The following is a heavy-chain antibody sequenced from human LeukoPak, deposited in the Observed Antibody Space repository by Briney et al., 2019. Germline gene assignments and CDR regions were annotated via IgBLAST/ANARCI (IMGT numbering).Heavy chain of an antibody. J-gene: IGHJ4*02. D-gene: IGHD3-22*01. Sequence: ASVKVSCKASGYTLTGYYMHWVRQAPGQGLEWMGWINPNSGGTNYAQKFQGRVTMTRDTSISTAYMELSRLRSDDTAVYYCARVMLHYYDSSGYRYYFDYWGQGTLVTVSS. CDR3: ARVMLHYYDSSGYRYYFDY. CDR2: INPNSGGT. CDR1: GYTLTGYY. V-gene: IGHV1-2*02.